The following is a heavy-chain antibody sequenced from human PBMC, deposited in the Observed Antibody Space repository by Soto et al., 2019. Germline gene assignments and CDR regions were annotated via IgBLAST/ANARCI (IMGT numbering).Heavy chain of an antibody. V-gene: IGHV4-31*03. J-gene: IGHJ6*02. CDR3: GRHLFSDV. Sequence: PSETLSLTCTVSGVSISGGGYYWTWIRQHPQKGLEWIGHIYYSGSTYYNPSLKSRVTVSVDTSKNQFSLKLSSVTAADTAVYYCGRHLFSDVWGQGTTVTVSS. D-gene: IGHD2-21*01. CDR1: GVSISGGGYY. CDR2: IYYSGST.